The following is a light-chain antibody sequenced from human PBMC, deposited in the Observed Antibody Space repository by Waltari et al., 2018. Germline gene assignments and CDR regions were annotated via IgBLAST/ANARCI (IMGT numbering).Light chain of an antibody. V-gene: IGLV2-14*03. CDR2: DFR. CDR1: SSDVGGYNY. J-gene: IGLJ2*01. Sequence: QSALTQPASVSGSPGQSITISCTGTSSDVGGYNYVSWYQHHPGKVPKLIIFDFRKRPSWVSNRFSGSKSGNTASLTVSGLQTEDEADYYCSSFTTSSTVVFGGGTKLTVL. CDR3: SSFTTSSTVV.